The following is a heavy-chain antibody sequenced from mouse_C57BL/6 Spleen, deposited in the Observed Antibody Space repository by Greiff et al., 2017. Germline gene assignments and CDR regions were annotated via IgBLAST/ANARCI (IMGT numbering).Heavy chain of an antibody. J-gene: IGHJ3*01. Sequence: QVQLQQSGAELVKPGASVKISCKASGYAFSSYWMNWVKQRPGKGLEWIGQIYPGDGDTNYNGKFKGKATLTADKSSSTAYMQLSSLTSEDSAVYFCGRQGHYYGSSYEFAYWGQGTLVTVSA. CDR3: GRQGHYYGSSYEFAY. CDR2: IYPGDGDT. CDR1: GYAFSSYW. V-gene: IGHV1-80*01. D-gene: IGHD1-1*01.